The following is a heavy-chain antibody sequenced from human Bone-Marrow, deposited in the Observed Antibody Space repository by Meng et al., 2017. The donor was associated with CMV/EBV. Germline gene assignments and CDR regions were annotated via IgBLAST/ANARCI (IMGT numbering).Heavy chain of an antibody. CDR1: GGSISSYY. V-gene: IGHV4-59*01. CDR2: IYYSGST. D-gene: IGHD2-2*01. Sequence: SETLSLTCTVSGGSISSYYWSWIRQPPGKGLEWIGYIYYSGSTNYNPSLKSRVTMSVDTSKNQFSLNLSSVTAADTAVYYCASDSRVLGMDVWGQGTTVTVSS. CDR3: ASDSRVLGMDV. J-gene: IGHJ6*02.